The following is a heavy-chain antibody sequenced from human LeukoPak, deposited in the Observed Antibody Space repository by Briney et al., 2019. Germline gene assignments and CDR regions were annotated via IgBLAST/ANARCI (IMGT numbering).Heavy chain of an antibody. Sequence: PSETLSLTCAVYGGSFSSYYWSWIRQPPGKGLEWIGEINHSGSTNYNPSLKSRVTISVDTSKNQFSLKLSSVTAADTAVYYCARQALWFGELSYYFDYWGQGALVTVSS. D-gene: IGHD3-10*01. V-gene: IGHV4-34*01. CDR1: GGSFSSYY. J-gene: IGHJ4*02. CDR3: ARQALWFGELSYYFDY. CDR2: INHSGST.